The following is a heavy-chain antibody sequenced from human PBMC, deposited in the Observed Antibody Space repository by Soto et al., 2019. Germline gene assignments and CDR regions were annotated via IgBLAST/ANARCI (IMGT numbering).Heavy chain of an antibody. CDR2: INSDGRTT. V-gene: IGHV3-74*01. CDR3: VRHTNSWYDYFDP. Sequence: GGSLRLSCAASGFTFSNSWMHWVRQAPGKGLVWVSRINSDGRTTAHADSVQGRFTISRDNAKNTLYLQMNSLRAGDTAVYYCVRHTNSWYDYFDPWGQGTLVTVSS. CDR1: GFTFSNSW. J-gene: IGHJ5*02. D-gene: IGHD6-13*01.